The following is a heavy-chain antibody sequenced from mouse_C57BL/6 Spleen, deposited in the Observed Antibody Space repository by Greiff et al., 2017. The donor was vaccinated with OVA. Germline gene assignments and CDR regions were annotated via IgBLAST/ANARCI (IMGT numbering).Heavy chain of an antibody. Sequence: VKLQQSGPELVKPGASVKISCKASGYAFSSSWMNWVKQRPGKGLEWIGRIYPGDGDTNYNGKFKGKATLTADKSSSTAYMQLSSLTSEDSAVYFCARSYDYPYYFDYWGQGTTLTVSS. CDR2: IYPGDGDT. CDR1: GYAFSSSW. J-gene: IGHJ2*01. V-gene: IGHV1-82*01. CDR3: ARSYDYPYYFDY. D-gene: IGHD2-4*01.